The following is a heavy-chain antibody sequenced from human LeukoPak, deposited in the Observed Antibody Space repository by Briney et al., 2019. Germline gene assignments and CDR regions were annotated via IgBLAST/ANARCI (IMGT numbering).Heavy chain of an antibody. J-gene: IGHJ4*02. CDR3: ARARYCGGGSCYAEY. V-gene: IGHV5-51*01. CDR2: IYPGDSDT. CDR1: GYSFTTYW. Sequence: PGESLKISCKGSGYSFTTYWIGWVRQMPGKGLEWMGIIYPGDSDTRYSPSFQGQVTISADKSIGTAYLQWSSLKASDTAMYYCARARYCGGGSCYAEYWGQGTLVTVSS. D-gene: IGHD2-15*01.